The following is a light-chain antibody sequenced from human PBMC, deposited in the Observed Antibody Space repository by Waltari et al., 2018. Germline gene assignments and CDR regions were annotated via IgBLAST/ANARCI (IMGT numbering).Light chain of an antibody. J-gene: IGLJ2*01. CDR1: NTDIGGYNF. CDR3: SSYSNNNTPVL. Sequence: QSALPQPASVSGSPGQSTTTSSPGTNTDIGGYNFVSQYQQHPGKAPKVIIFDVLNRPSGISNRFSGSKSGNTASLTISVLQAEDEADYYCSSYSNNNTPVLFGGGTKLTVL. CDR2: DVL. V-gene: IGLV2-14*03.